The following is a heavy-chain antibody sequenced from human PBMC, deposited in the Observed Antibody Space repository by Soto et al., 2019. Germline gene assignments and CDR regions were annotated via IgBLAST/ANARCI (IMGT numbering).Heavy chain of an antibody. CDR1: GCSTSGSSYF. CDR3: ARVWGRIFDY. D-gene: IGHD7-27*01. V-gene: IGHV4-39*07. CDR2: IYYSGST. J-gene: IGHJ4*02. Sequence: PSETLSLTYSVSGCSTSGSSYFWCWIRQPPGKGLEWIGSIYYSGSTNYNPSLKSRVTISVDTSKNQFSLKLSSVAAADTAVYYCARVWGRIFDYWGQGTLVTVSS.